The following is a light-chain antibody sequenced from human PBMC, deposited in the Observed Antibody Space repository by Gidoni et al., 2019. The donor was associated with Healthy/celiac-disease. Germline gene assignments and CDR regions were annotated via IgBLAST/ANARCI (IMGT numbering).Light chain of an antibody. Sequence: EIGLTPSPATLSLSPGERATLSCRASQSVSSYLAWYQQKPGQAPRLLIYDASNRATGIPARFSGSGSGTDFTLTISSLEPEDFAVYYCQQRSNWPYTFGQGTKLEIK. V-gene: IGKV3-11*01. CDR1: QSVSSY. CDR3: QQRSNWPYT. CDR2: DAS. J-gene: IGKJ2*01.